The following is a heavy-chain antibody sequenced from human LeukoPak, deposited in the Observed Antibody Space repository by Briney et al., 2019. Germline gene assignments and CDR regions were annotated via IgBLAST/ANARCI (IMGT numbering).Heavy chain of an antibody. Sequence: GRSLRLSCAASGFTFSSYAMHWVRQAPGKGLEWVAVISYDGSNKYYADSVKGRFTISRDNSKNTLYLQMNSLRAEDTAVYYCARESRGMDVWGQGTTVTVSS. CDR1: GFTFSSYA. V-gene: IGHV3-30-3*01. J-gene: IGHJ6*02. CDR3: ARESRGMDV. CDR2: ISYDGSNK.